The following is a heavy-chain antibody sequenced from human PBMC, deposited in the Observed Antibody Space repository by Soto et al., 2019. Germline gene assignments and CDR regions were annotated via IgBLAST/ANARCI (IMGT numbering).Heavy chain of an antibody. D-gene: IGHD3-10*01. CDR1: GFTVSSNY. J-gene: IGHJ6*03. Sequence: PGGSMRLSCAASGFTVSSNYMTWVRQAPGKGLQWVSVIYSGGTTYYADSVKGRFTISRHISKNTLYLQMNSLRPEDTAVYYCARNNYYGSGSYGMDVWGKGTTVTVSS. CDR3: ARNNYYGSGSYGMDV. V-gene: IGHV3-53*04. CDR2: IYSGGTT.